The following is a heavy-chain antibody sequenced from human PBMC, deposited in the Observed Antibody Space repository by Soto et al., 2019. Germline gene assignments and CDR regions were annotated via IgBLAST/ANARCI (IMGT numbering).Heavy chain of an antibody. Sequence: SGPTLVNPTQTLTLTCTFSGFSLSTSGMRVSWIRQPPGKALEWLARIDWDDDKFYSTSLKTRLTISKDTSKNQVVLTMTNMDPVDTATYYCARTPGWDWNVWFDPWGRGTLVTVSS. CDR1: GFSLSTSGMR. V-gene: IGHV2-70*04. D-gene: IGHD1-1*01. CDR3: ARTPGWDWNVWFDP. CDR2: IDWDDDK. J-gene: IGHJ5*02.